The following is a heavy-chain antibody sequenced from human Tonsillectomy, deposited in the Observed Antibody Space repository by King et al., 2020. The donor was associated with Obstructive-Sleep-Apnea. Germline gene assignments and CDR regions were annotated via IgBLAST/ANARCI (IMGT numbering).Heavy chain of an antibody. Sequence: VQLVESGGGLVQPGGSLRLSCAASGFTFSSYWMSWVRQAPGKGLEWVANIKEDGSEKYYVDSVKGRFTNSRDNAKNSLYLQMNSLRADDTAVYYCARAVASNWFDPWGQGTLVTVSS. CDR3: ARAVASNWFDP. CDR2: IKEDGSEK. J-gene: IGHJ5*02. CDR1: GFTFSSYW. V-gene: IGHV3-7*01.